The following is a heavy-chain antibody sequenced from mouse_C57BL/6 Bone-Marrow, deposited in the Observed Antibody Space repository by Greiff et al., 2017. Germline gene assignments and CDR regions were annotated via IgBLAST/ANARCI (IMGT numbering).Heavy chain of an antibody. V-gene: IGHV2-9-1*01. Sequence: VNVVESGPGLVAPSQSLSITCTVSGFSLTSYAISWVRQPPGKGLEWLGVIWTGGGTNYNSALKSRLSISKDNSKSQVFLKMNSLQTDDTARYYCARESPEPQAWFAYWGQGTLVTVSA. J-gene: IGHJ3*01. CDR2: IWTGGGT. CDR3: ARESPEPQAWFAY. CDR1: GFSLTSYA.